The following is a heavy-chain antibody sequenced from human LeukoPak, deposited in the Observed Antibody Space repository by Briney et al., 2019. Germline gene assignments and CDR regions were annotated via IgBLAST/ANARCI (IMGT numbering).Heavy chain of an antibody. CDR2: INTDGSYT. Sequence: GGALILSCSASGFIFSNHWMHWVRQAPGEGLVWFARINTDGSYTTYADSVKGQFTISRDNANNTLYLQMNRLRAEDTAVYYCVRDGNSASHDFDYWGQGNLVTASS. V-gene: IGHV3-74*01. J-gene: IGHJ4*02. D-gene: IGHD1-26*01. CDR1: GFIFSNHW. CDR3: VRDGNSASHDFDY.